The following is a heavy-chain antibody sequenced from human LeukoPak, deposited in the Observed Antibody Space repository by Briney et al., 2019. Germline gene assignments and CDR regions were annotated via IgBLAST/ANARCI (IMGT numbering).Heavy chain of an antibody. J-gene: IGHJ5*02. Sequence: PSETLSLTCAVYGGSFSGYYWSWIRQPPGKGLEWIGEINHSGSTNYNPSLKSRVTISVDTSKNQFSLKPSSVTAADTAVYYCARGRPVLLWFGEPSNWFDPWGRGTLVTVSS. CDR2: INHSGST. CDR1: GGSFSGYY. V-gene: IGHV4-34*01. CDR3: ARGRPVLLWFGEPSNWFDP. D-gene: IGHD3-10*01.